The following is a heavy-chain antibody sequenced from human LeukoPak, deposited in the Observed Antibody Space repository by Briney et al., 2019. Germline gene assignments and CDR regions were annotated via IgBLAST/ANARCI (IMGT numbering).Heavy chain of an antibody. CDR3: ARDLGSDYGDYGWFDP. J-gene: IGHJ5*02. CDR1: GGTFSSYA. V-gene: IGHV1-69*13. CDR2: IIPIFGTA. Sequence: SVTVSCKASGGTFSSYAISWVRQAPGQGLEWMGGIIPIFGTANYAQKFQGRVTITADESTSTAYMELSSLRSEDTAVYYCARDLGSDYGDYGWFDPWGQGTLVTVSS. D-gene: IGHD4-17*01.